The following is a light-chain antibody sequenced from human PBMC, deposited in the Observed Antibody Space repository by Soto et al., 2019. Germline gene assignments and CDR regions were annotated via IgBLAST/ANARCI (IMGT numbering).Light chain of an antibody. CDR2: EVS. CDR3: SPYTSSSTRV. J-gene: IGLJ3*02. Sequence: QSVLTQPASVSGSPGQSITISCTGTSSDVGGYNYVSWYQQHPGKAPKLMIYEVSNRPSGVSNRFSGSKSGNTASLTISGLQAEDEADYYCSPYTSSSTRVFSGGTKVTVL. CDR1: SSDVGGYNY. V-gene: IGLV2-14*01.